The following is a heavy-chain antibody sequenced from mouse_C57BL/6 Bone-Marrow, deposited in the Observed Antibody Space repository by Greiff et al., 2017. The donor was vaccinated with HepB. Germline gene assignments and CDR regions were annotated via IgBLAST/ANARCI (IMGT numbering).Heavy chain of an antibody. CDR2: IWTGGGT. CDR3: ALDYGWFAY. D-gene: IGHD2-4*01. V-gene: IGHV2-9-1*01. Sequence: VQLQQSGPGLVAPSQSLSITCTVSGFSFTSYAISWVRQPPGKGLEWLGVIWTGGGTNYNSALKSRLSISKDNSKSQVFLKMNSLQTDDTARYYCALDYGWFAYWGQGTLVTVSA. J-gene: IGHJ3*01. CDR1: GFSFTSYA.